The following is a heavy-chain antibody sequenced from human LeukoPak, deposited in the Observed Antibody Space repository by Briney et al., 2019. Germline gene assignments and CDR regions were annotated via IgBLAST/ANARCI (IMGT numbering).Heavy chain of an antibody. CDR2: INPNSGGT. J-gene: IGHJ4*02. D-gene: IGHD3-22*01. CDR3: ARDPPQAYYYDSSGYYLLL. V-gene: IGHV1-2*02. CDR1: GYTFTGYY. Sequence: GASVKVSCKASGYTFTGYYMHWVRQAPGQGLEWMGWINPNSGGTNYAQKFQGRVTMTRDTSISTAYMELSRLRSDDTAVYYCARDPPQAYYYDSSGYYLLLWGQGTLVTVSS.